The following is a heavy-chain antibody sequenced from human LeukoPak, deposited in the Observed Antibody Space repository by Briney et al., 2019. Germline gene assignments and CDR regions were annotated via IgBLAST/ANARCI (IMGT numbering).Heavy chain of an antibody. V-gene: IGHV3-74*01. Sequence: AGGSLRLSCAASGFTFSLHRIHWVRQVPGKGLVWISWIETDGTRTGYVNSVRGRFIVSRDNAKNSLYLQMNSLRAEDTAVYYCARGSHQLWLLDYWGQGTLVTVSS. J-gene: IGHJ4*02. CDR1: GFTFSLHR. CDR3: ARGSHQLWLLDY. CDR2: IETDGTRT. D-gene: IGHD5-18*01.